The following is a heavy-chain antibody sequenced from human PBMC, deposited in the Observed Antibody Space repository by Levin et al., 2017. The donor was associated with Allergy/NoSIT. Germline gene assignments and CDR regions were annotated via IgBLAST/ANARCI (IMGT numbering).Heavy chain of an antibody. V-gene: IGHV3-23*01. D-gene: IGHD2-15*01. J-gene: IGHJ4*02. CDR2: ICGSATTT. CDR1: GFTFSSYA. Sequence: GASVKVSCAASGFTFSSYAMSWVRQAPGKGLEWVSVICGSATTTHYADSVTGRFTISRDNSKNTLYLQMNSLRAEDTAVYYCAKLSGGSCYSPLGHWGQGTLVTVSS. CDR3: AKLSGGSCYSPLGH.